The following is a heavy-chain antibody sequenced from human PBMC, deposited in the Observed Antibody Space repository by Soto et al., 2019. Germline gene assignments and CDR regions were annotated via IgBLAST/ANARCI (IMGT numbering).Heavy chain of an antibody. Sequence: QVQLVQSGAEVKKPGSSVKVSCKASGGTFSSYAISWVRQAPGQGLEWMGGIIPSFGTANYAQKFQGRVTIPGDKSTRAAYMELSSLRSEDTAVYYCARHVPAAGCYFGMDFWGQGTTVTVSS. J-gene: IGHJ6*02. V-gene: IGHV1-69*14. CDR3: ARHVPAAGCYFGMDF. D-gene: IGHD2-2*01. CDR2: IIPSFGTA. CDR1: GGTFSSYA.